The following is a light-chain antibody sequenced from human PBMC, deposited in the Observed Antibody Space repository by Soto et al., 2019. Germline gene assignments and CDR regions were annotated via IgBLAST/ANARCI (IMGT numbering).Light chain of an antibody. CDR3: SSYTSSSTLV. Sequence: QSVLTQPASVAGSPGQSITISCTGTSSEGGGYNDVSWYQQHPCKAPKLMMYGGSNRPCGVSTRFSGSKSGNTASLTISGLQAEDAADYYCSSYTSSSTLVFGTGTKVTVL. CDR1: SSEGGGYND. J-gene: IGLJ1*01. CDR2: GGS. V-gene: IGLV2-14*01.